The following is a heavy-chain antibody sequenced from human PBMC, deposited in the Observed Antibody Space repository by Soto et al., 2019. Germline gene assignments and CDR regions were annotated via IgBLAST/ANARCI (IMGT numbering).Heavy chain of an antibody. J-gene: IGHJ4*02. V-gene: IGHV3-23*01. CDR1: GFPFRSYA. CDR3: GKARSLLEDQPLYFES. CDR2: ISGSGEIT. D-gene: IGHD3-9*01. Sequence: PGGSLRLSCAASGFPFRSYAMSWVRQAPGKGLEWISVISGSGEITLYTDSVKGRFTISRDFSNNTLSLQMNSQRADDTAIYYCGKARSLLEDQPLYFESWGQGTLVTVSS.